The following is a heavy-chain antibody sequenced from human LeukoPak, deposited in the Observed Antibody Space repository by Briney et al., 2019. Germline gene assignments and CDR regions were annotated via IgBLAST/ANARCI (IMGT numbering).Heavy chain of an antibody. V-gene: IGHV1-58*01. J-gene: IGHJ4*02. Sequence: SVKVSCTASVFTFARSAVQWVRQARGQHPEWIGWIVISNGNTNYAQKFQERLTITRDMSTSTAYMELSSLRSEDTAVYYCAAEDDFLTGYYDFDYWGQGTVVTVSS. CDR1: VFTFARSA. CDR2: IVISNGNT. D-gene: IGHD3-9*01. CDR3: AAEDDFLTGYYDFDY.